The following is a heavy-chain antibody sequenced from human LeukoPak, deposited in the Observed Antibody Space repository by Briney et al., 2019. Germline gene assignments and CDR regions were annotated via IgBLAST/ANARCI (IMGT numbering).Heavy chain of an antibody. V-gene: IGHV4-39*07. D-gene: IGHD1-14*01. CDR3: AGNPRRGKGWTTFDY. Sequence: SETLSLTCTVSGGSISSSSYYWGWIRQPPGKGLEWIGSIYYSGSTYYNPSLKSRVTISVDTSKNQFSLKPSSVTAADTAVYYCAGNPRRGKGWTTFDYWGQGTLVTVSS. CDR2: IYYSGST. J-gene: IGHJ4*02. CDR1: GGSISSSSYY.